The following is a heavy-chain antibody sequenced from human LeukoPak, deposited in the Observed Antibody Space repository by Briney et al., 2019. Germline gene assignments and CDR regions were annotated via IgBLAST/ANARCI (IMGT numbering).Heavy chain of an antibody. J-gene: IGHJ1*01. CDR2: IDPNNGGT. V-gene: IGHV1-2*02. Sequence: ASVKVSCKASAYIFTGYYMHWVRQAPGQGLEWMGFIDPNNGGTNYAQKFQGRVTLTRDTSISTAYMELSSLRSDDTAVYHCATDEGGWGQGTLVTVSS. CDR3: ATDEGG. CDR1: AYIFTGYY. D-gene: IGHD3-16*01.